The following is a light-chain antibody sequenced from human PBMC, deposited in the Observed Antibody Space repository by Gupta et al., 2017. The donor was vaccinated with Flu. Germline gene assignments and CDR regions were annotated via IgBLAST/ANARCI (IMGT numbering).Light chain of an antibody. CDR2: DAS. CDR3: QQDCSSPRT. J-gene: IGKJ2*01. CDR1: QSVSSNY. V-gene: IGKV3D-20*01. Sequence: ATLSWSPGERATLSCGASQSVSSNYLAWYQQKPGRAPRLLIYDASNRATGIPDRFNGSGSGTEFTLTITRLEPEDFAVYYCQQDCSSPRTFGQGTKMEIK.